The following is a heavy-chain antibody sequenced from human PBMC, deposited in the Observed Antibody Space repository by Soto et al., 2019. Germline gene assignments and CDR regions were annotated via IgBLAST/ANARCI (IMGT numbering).Heavy chain of an antibody. Sequence: XGALKLSCSASGFSLGSYALSWVRQAPGKGLEWVSTISGSDGKTFYADSVKGRFSISRDTSQSTLYLQMNSLRADDTAMYYCARWSYLDYWGQGTRVTVSS. V-gene: IGHV3-23*01. CDR3: ARWSYLDY. CDR1: GFSLGSYA. J-gene: IGHJ4*02. CDR2: ISGSDGKT. D-gene: IGHD3-3*01.